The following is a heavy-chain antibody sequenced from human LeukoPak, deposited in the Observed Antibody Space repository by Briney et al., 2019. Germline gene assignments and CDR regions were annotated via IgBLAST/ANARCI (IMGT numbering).Heavy chain of an antibody. J-gene: IGHJ3*02. CDR2: INSSGNAA. Sequence: PGGSLRLSCAASGFTFSDYYMHWVRQAPGNGLEWVAHINSSGNAAYHADSVKGRFTISRDNAKNSLFLQMNTLRVEDTAVYYCARAHIDAFEIWGQGTMVTVSS. CDR1: GFTFSDYY. V-gene: IGHV3-11*04. CDR3: ARAHIDAFEI. D-gene: IGHD2-21*01.